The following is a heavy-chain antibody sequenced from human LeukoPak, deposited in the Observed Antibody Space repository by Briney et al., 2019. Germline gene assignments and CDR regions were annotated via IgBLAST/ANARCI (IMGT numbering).Heavy chain of an antibody. Sequence: PSETLSLTCTVSGGPVSSSTYYWGWIRQPPGKGLEWIGSIYYSGRTYYNPSLKSRVTISVDTSKNQFSLKLSSVTAADTAVYYCARSWSGSYHHPRYYYYMDVWGKGTTVTISS. D-gene: IGHD1-26*01. CDR2: IYYSGRT. J-gene: IGHJ6*03. CDR3: ARSWSGSYHHPRYYYYMDV. CDR1: GGPVSSSTYY. V-gene: IGHV4-39*07.